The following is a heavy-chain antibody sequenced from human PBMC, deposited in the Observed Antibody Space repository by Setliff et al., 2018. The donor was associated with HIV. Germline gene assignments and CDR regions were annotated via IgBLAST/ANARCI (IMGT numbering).Heavy chain of an antibody. V-gene: IGHV4-59*11. D-gene: IGHD3-3*01. CDR2: IYYSGST. CDR1: GGSISSHY. J-gene: IGHJ3*02. Sequence: SETLSLTCTVSGGSISSHYWSWIRQPPGKGLEWIGSIYYSGSTNYNPSLKSRVTISVDTSKNQFSLKLSSVTAADTAVYYCASLDVFWSGWHDAFDIWGQGTMVTVSS. CDR3: ASLDVFWSGWHDAFDI.